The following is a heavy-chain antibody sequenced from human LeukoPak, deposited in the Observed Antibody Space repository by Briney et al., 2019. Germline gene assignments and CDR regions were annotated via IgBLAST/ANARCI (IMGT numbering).Heavy chain of an antibody. V-gene: IGHV3-13*05. D-gene: IGHD6-13*01. CDR3: ARAYTSTWYDSPLDY. Sequence: GGSLRHSCAASGFTFSSYDMHWVRQPTGKGLEWVSGIDSAGDPFYPGSVKGRFTISRENAKNSLYLQMNSLTAGDTAVYYCARAYTSTWYDSPLDYWGQGTLVTVSS. J-gene: IGHJ4*02. CDR1: GFTFSSYD. CDR2: IDSAGDP.